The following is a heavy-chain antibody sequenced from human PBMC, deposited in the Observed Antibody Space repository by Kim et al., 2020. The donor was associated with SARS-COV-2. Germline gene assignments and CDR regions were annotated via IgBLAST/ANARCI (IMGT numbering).Heavy chain of an antibody. Sequence: DAGKDRYTHPRDNAKNSLYLKRNSLRAEDTAVYYCARVYGDYDYYFDYWGQGTLVTVSS. CDR3: ARVYGDYDYYFDY. D-gene: IGHD4-17*01. V-gene: IGHV3-7*04. J-gene: IGHJ4*02.